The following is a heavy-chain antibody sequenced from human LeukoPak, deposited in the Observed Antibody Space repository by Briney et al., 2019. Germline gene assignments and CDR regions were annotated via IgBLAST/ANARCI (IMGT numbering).Heavy chain of an antibody. Sequence: GGSLRLSCAPSGFTFSSYEMNWVRQAPGKGLEWVSYISSSGSIIYYADSVKGRFTISRDNAKNSLYLQMNSLRAEDTAVYYCAELGITMIGGVGGKGTTVTISS. CDR2: ISSSGSII. J-gene: IGHJ6*04. V-gene: IGHV3-48*03. CDR1: GFTFSSYE. CDR3: AELGITMIGGV. D-gene: IGHD3-10*02.